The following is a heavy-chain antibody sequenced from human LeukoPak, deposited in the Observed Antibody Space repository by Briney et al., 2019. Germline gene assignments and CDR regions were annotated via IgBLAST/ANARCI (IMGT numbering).Heavy chain of an antibody. CDR3: ASGQDYYDSSGYYVY. V-gene: IGHV3-30-3*01. J-gene: IGHJ4*02. CDR2: ISYDGSNK. D-gene: IGHD3-22*01. Sequence: PGRSLRLSCAASGFTFSSYAMHWVRQAPGKGLEWVAVISYDGSNKYYADSVKGRFTISRDNSKNTLYLQMNSLRAEDTAVDYCASGQDYYDSSGYYVYWGQGTLVTVSS. CDR1: GFTFSSYA.